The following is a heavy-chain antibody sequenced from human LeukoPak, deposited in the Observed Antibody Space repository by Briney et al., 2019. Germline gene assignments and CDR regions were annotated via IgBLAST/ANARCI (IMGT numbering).Heavy chain of an antibody. J-gene: IGHJ4*02. CDR3: ASSIVVVTPPRFDY. Sequence: SETLSLTCTVSGASVSSASYWTWIRQPPGKGVEWIAHIYNGVNTNYNPSLKSRVTISVDRSKNQFSLKLSSVTAADTAVYYCASSIVVVTPPRFDYWGQGTLVTVSS. D-gene: IGHD2-21*02. CDR2: IYNGVNT. CDR1: GASVSSASY. V-gene: IGHV4-61*01.